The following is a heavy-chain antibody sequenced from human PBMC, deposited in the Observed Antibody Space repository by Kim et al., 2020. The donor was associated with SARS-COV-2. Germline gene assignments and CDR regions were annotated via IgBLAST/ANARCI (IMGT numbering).Heavy chain of an antibody. D-gene: IGHD6-13*01. CDR3: ASNKGYSSSWTDYYYGMDV. J-gene: IGHJ6*04. Sequence: GGSLRLSCAASGFTFSSYAMHWVRQAPGKGLEWVAVISYDGSNKYYADSVKGRFTISRDNSKNTLYLQMNSLRAEDTAVYYCASNKGYSSSWTDYYYGMDVWGKGTTVTVSS. CDR2: ISYDGSNK. V-gene: IGHV3-30*04. CDR1: GFTFSSYA.